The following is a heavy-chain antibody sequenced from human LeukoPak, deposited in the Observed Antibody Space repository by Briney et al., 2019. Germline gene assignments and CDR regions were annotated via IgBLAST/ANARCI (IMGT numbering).Heavy chain of an antibody. CDR2: IYSDGST. CDR1: GFTVSSNY. Sequence: GGSQRLSCAASGFTVSSNYMSWVRQAPGKGLEWVSVIYSDGSTDCADSVKGRFTISRDKSKNTLYLQMNSLRVEDTAVYYCAAPQGDGYHSRQFDYWGQGTLVTVSS. CDR3: AAPQGDGYHSRQFDY. V-gene: IGHV3-66*01. D-gene: IGHD5-24*01. J-gene: IGHJ4*02.